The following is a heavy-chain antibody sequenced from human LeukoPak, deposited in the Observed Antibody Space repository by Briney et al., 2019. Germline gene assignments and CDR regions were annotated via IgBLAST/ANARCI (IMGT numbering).Heavy chain of an antibody. CDR1: GGSISSYY. CDR2: IYTSGST. V-gene: IGHV4-4*07. Sequence: SGTLSLTCTASGGSISSYYWSWIRQPAGKGLEWIGRIYTSGSTTYNPSLKSGVTMSLDKSKNQFSLMQRSVTAADTAVYYCARESYYYDSRGSHWFDPWGQGTLVTVSS. CDR3: ARESYYYDSRGSHWFDP. J-gene: IGHJ5*02. D-gene: IGHD3-22*01.